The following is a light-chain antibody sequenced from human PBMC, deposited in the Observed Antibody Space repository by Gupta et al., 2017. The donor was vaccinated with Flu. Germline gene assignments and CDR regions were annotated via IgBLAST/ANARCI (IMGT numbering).Light chain of an antibody. V-gene: IGLV6-57*01. CDR2: EDN. J-gene: IGLJ2*01. CDR1: SGSIASTY. Sequence: NFMLTQPHPVSESPGQTVTISCTRSSGSIASTYVQWYQQRPGSSPTTVIYEDNMRRSGVPDRFSGSIESSSTAATLTIAGMRTEDEDDYYCQSDDSSIVLFGGGTKLTVL. CDR3: QSDDSSIVL.